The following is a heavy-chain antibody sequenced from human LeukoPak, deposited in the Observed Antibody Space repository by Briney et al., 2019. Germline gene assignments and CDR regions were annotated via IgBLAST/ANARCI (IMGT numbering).Heavy chain of an antibody. CDR2: ITHSGST. CDR1: GGSSSGYY. CDR3: ARGGYYGSGNDFRFDP. Sequence: SETLSLTCAVYGGSSSGYYWSWIRQPPGKGLEWIGEITHSGSTNYKPSLKSRVTISVDTSKNQFSLKLSSVTAADTAVYYCARGGYYGSGNDFRFDPWGQGTLVTVSS. V-gene: IGHV4-34*01. J-gene: IGHJ5*02. D-gene: IGHD3-10*01.